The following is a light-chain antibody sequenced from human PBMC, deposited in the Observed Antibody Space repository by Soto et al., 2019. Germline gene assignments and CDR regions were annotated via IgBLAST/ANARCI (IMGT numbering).Light chain of an antibody. Sequence: DIVMTQSPDSLAVSLGERATMNWKSSQSVLYSSNNKNYLAWYLQKPGQPPKLLIYWASTRESGVPDRFSGSGSGTDFTLTISSLQAEDVAVYYCQQYYTTPWTFGPGTKVEIK. CDR1: QSVLYSSNNKNY. CDR3: QQYYTTPWT. CDR2: WAS. J-gene: IGKJ1*01. V-gene: IGKV4-1*01.